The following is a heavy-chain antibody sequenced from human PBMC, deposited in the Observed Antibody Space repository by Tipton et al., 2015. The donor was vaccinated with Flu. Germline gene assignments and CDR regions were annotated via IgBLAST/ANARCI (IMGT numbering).Heavy chain of an antibody. CDR2: ISSRDNTV. CDR1: GFTFSTYE. CDR3: ARDPARTVGGGSHFDY. Sequence: SLRLSCAASGFTFSTYEMNWVRQAPGKGLEWLSYISSRDNTVHYVDSVKGRFTISRDNAKNSLYLQMNSLRVEDTAVYYCARDPARTVGGGSHFDYWGQGTLVTVSS. J-gene: IGHJ4*02. V-gene: IGHV3-48*03. D-gene: IGHD1-26*01.